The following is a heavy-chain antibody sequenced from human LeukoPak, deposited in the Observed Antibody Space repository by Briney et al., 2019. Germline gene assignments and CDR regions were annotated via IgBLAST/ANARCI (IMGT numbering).Heavy chain of an antibody. J-gene: IGHJ3*02. D-gene: IGHD3-10*01. CDR2: ISYHGRNI. CDR3: AKGRGSYNALDI. Sequence: GGSLRLSCAAFGFIFGNYAMHWVRQAPGKGLEWVAAISYHGRNIYYADSVKGRFIISRDNSENTLYLQMSSLTTEDTAMYYCAKGRGSYNALDIWGQGTVVTVSS. V-gene: IGHV3-30-3*01. CDR1: GFIFGNYA.